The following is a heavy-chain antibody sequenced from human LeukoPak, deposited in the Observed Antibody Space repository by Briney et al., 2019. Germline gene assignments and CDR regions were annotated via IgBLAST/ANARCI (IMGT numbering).Heavy chain of an antibody. Sequence: SETLSLTCAVYGGSFSGYYWSWIRQPPGKGLEWIGEINHSGSTNYNPSLKSRVTISVDTSKNQFSLKLSSVTAADTAVYYCARGLSQNNWGQGTLVTVPS. V-gene: IGHV4-34*01. CDR1: GGSFSGYY. CDR3: ARGLSQNN. CDR2: INHSGST. J-gene: IGHJ4*02.